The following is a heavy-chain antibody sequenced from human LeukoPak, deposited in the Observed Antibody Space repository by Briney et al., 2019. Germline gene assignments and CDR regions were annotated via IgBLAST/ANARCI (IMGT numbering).Heavy chain of an antibody. Sequence: ASVKVSCKASGYTFTCYYMHWVRQAPGQGLEWMGWINPNSGGTNYAQKFQGRVTMTRDTSISTAYMELSRLRSDDTAVYYCARERLLWFGELFLWGQGTLVTVSS. V-gene: IGHV1-2*02. CDR3: ARERLLWFGELFL. CDR2: INPNSGGT. D-gene: IGHD3-10*01. J-gene: IGHJ4*02. CDR1: GYTFTCYY.